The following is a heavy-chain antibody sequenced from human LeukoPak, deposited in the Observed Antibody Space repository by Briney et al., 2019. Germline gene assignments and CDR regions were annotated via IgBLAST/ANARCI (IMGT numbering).Heavy chain of an antibody. J-gene: IGHJ4*02. CDR3: ARRYYDIVTGYIRFDY. D-gene: IGHD3-9*01. Sequence: GASVKVSCKASGYTFTNYDINWVRQATGQGLEWIGWMNPNSGNTGYAEKFQGRVTITRDTSITTAYMEMSSLRSEDTAVYFCARRYYDIVTGYIRFDYWGQGTLVTVSS. CDR1: GYTFTNYD. V-gene: IGHV1-8*03. CDR2: MNPNSGNT.